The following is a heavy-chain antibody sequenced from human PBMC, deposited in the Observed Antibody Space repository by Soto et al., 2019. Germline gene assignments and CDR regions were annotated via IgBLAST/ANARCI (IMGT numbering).Heavy chain of an antibody. D-gene: IGHD3-22*01. V-gene: IGHV1-18*01. J-gene: IGHJ4*02. CDR3: ARDYYKYYDSSGYYRSPAY. CDR2: INVYNGNT. Sequence: GASVKVSCKASGYTFTNYGISWVRQAPGQGLEWMGWINVYNGNTKYAQKVQGRVTMTTDTSTSTAYMELRSLRAEDTAVYYCARDYYKYYDSSGYYRSPAYWGQGTLVTVSS. CDR1: GYTFTNYG.